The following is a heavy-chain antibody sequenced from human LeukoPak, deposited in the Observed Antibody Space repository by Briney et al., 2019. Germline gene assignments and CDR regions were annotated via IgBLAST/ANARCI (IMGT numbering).Heavy chain of an antibody. Sequence: PGGSLRLSCAASGFTFDDYAMHWVRQAPGKGLEWVSLISWDGGSTYYADSVKGRFTISRDNSKNSLYLQMNSLRAEDTASYYCAKALRRELPDPWGQGTLVTVSS. CDR3: AKALRRELPDP. CDR1: GFTFDDYA. D-gene: IGHD1-26*01. J-gene: IGHJ5*02. CDR2: ISWDGGST. V-gene: IGHV3-43D*03.